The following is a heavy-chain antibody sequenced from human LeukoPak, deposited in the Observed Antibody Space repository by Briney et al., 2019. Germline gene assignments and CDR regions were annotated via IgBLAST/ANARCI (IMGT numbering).Heavy chain of an antibody. CDR3: ARGGYSSGWYGWFDP. J-gene: IGHJ5*02. CDR1: GYTFTGYY. V-gene: IGHV1-2*02. Sequence: GASVKVSCKASGYTFTGYYMHWVRQAPGQGLEWMGWINPNSGGTNYAQKFQGRVTMTRDTSISTAYMELSRLRSDDTAVYYCARGGYSSGWYGWFDPWGQGTLVTVSS. CDR2: INPNSGGT. D-gene: IGHD6-19*01.